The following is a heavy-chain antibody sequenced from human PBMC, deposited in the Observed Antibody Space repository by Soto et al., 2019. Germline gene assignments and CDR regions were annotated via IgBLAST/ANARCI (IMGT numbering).Heavy chain of an antibody. CDR2: TYYRSTWNN. V-gene: IGHV6-1*01. CDR1: GDSVSSNSAA. CDR3: ARAWTGLGNNGFDP. Sequence: SQTLSLTCAISGDSVSSNSAAWNWIRQSPSRGLEWLVRTYYRSTWNNDYAVSVKSRLTINPDTSKNQFYLQLNSVTPEDTAVYYCARAWTGLGNNGFDPWGQGTLVTVSS. J-gene: IGHJ5*02. D-gene: IGHD6-19*01.